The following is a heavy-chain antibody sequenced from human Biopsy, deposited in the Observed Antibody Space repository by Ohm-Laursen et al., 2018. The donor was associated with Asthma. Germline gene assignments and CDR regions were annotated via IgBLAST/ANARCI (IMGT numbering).Heavy chain of an antibody. CDR3: ARKAGSCISRTCYSLDF. Sequence: SVKASCKSLGGTFNTYVIGWVRQAPGQGLKWMGGINSVFGTTTYPQKFQDRVTITADDSTSTVYMELSSLRSEDTAVYYCARKAGSCISRTCYSLDFWGQGTLVTVSS. D-gene: IGHD2-2*01. CDR2: INSVFGTT. J-gene: IGHJ4*02. V-gene: IGHV1-69*13. CDR1: GGTFNTYV.